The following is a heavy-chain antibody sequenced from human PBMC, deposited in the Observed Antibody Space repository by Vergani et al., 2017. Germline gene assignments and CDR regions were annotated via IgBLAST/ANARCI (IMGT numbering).Heavy chain of an antibody. CDR2: ISYDGSNK. J-gene: IGHJ4*02. D-gene: IGHD3-3*01. Sequence: VQLVESGGGLVKPGGSLRLSCAASGFTFSSYSMNWVRQAPGKGLEWVAVISYDGSNKYYADSVKGRFTISRDNSKNTLYLQMNSLRAEDTAVYYCAKDYDFWSGYYTGPDYWGQGTLVTVSS. CDR3: AKDYDFWSGYYTGPDY. CDR1: GFTFSSYS. V-gene: IGHV3-30*18.